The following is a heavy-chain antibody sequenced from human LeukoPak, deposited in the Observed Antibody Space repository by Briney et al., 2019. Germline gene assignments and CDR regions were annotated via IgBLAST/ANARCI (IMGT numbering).Heavy chain of an antibody. CDR1: GFTFSSYN. Sequence: QAGGSLRLSCAASGFTFSSYNMNWVRQAPGKGLEWVSAISGSGGSTYYADSVKGRFTISRDNSKNTLYLQMNSLRAEDTAVYYCAKEGLTGTDAFDIWGQGTMVTVSS. CDR2: ISGSGGST. D-gene: IGHD7-27*01. V-gene: IGHV3-23*01. J-gene: IGHJ3*02. CDR3: AKEGLTGTDAFDI.